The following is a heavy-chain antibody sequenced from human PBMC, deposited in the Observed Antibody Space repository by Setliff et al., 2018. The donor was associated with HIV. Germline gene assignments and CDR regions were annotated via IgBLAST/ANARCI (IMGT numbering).Heavy chain of an antibody. V-gene: IGHV3-21*01. D-gene: IGHD2-2*01. J-gene: IGHJ6*02. Sequence: GGSLRLSCAASGFTFSPYWMHWVHQAPGKGLVWVSSISSSSYYIYYADSVKGRFTISRDNAKNTLYLQMNGLRAEDTAVYYCARWPVVVPAAMWGLSPYYYYGMDVWGQGTTVTSP. CDR2: ISSSSYYI. CDR3: ARWPVVVPAAMWGLSPYYYYGMDV. CDR1: GFTFSPYW.